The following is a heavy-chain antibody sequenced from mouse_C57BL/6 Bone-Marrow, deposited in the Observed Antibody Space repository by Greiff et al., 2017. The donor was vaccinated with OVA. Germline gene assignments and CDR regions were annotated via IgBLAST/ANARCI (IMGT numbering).Heavy chain of an antibody. Sequence: VQLQQSGPELVKPGASVKISCKASGYTFTDYYMNWVKQSHGKSLEWIGDINPNNGGTSYNQKFKGKATLTVDKSSSTAYMELRSLTSEDSAVYYCARSRVWLRRGFAYWGQGTLVTVSA. J-gene: IGHJ3*01. CDR1: GYTFTDYY. V-gene: IGHV1-26*01. CDR3: ARSRVWLRRGFAY. D-gene: IGHD2-2*01. CDR2: INPNNGGT.